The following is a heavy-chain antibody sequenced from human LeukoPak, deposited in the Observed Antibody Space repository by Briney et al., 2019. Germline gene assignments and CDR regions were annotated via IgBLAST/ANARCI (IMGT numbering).Heavy chain of an antibody. D-gene: IGHD4-17*01. J-gene: IGHJ3*02. Sequence: SETLSLTCTVSGGSISSSSYYWGWIRQPPGKGLEGIGSIYHSGYTYYNPSLKSRVTISVDTSKNQFSLKLSSVTAADTAVYCCARGRMTTVTHDAFDIWGQGTMVTVSS. CDR3: ARGRMTTVTHDAFDI. CDR2: IYHSGYT. CDR1: GGSISSSSYY. V-gene: IGHV4-39*07.